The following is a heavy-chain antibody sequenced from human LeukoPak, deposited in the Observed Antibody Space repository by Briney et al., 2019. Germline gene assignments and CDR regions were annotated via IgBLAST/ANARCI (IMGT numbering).Heavy chain of an antibody. D-gene: IGHD5-24*01. V-gene: IGHV4-59*01. Sequence: PSETLSLTCTVSGGSISSYYWSWIRQPPGKGLEWIGYIYYSGSTNYNPSLKSRVTISVDTSKNQFSLKLSSVTAADTAVYYCARESRDGYNWDSWGQGTLVTVSS. CDR2: IYYSGST. J-gene: IGHJ4*02. CDR1: GGSISSYY. CDR3: ARESRDGYNWDS.